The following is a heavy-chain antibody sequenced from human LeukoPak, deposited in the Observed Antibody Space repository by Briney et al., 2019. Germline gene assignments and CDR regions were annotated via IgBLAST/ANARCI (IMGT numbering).Heavy chain of an antibody. CDR1: GGSISSGDYY. V-gene: IGHV4-30-4*02. CDR2: IYYSGST. J-gene: IGHJ4*02. CDR3: ARGKGATFFDY. D-gene: IGHD1-26*01. Sequence: SETLSLTCTVSGGSISSGDYYWSWIRQPPGKGLEWIGYIYYSGSTYYNPSLKSRVTISVDTSKDQFSLKLSSVTAADTAVYYCARGKGATFFDYWGQGTLVTVSS.